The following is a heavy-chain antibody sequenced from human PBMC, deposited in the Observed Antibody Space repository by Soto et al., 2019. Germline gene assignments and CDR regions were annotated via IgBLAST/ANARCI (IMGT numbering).Heavy chain of an antibody. V-gene: IGHV4-31*03. Sequence: SETLSLTCTVSGGSISSGGYYWSWIRQHPGKGLEWIGYIYYSGSTYYNPSLKSRVTISVDTSKNQFSLKLSSVTAADTAVYYCASSHNDFWSGYYTGGGFFDYWGQGTLVTVSS. CDR1: GGSISSGGYY. CDR2: IYYSGST. J-gene: IGHJ4*02. D-gene: IGHD3-3*01. CDR3: ASSHNDFWSGYYTGGGFFDY.